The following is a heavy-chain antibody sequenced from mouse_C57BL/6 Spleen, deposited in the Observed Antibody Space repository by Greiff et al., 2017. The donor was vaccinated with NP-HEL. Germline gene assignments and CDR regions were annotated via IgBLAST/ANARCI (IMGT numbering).Heavy chain of an antibody. CDR2: LSGGGGNT. CDR3: ARRVAGTGYFDY. V-gene: IGHV5-9*01. CDR1: GFTFSSYT. D-gene: IGHD4-1*01. Sequence: EVKLVESGGGLVKPGGSLKLSCAASGFTFSSYTMSWVRQTPEKRLEWVATLSGGGGNTYYPDSVKGRFTISRDNAKNTLYLQMSSLRSEDTALYYCARRVAGTGYFDYWGQGTTLTVSS. J-gene: IGHJ2*01.